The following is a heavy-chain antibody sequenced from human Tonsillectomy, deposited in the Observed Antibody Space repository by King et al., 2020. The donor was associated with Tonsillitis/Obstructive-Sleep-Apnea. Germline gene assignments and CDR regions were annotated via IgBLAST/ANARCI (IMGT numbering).Heavy chain of an antibody. CDR3: ARGDLLTGYYASTAFDY. CDR1: GGSFSAYY. J-gene: IGHJ4*02. V-gene: IGHV4-34*01. Sequence: VQLQQWGAGLLKPSETLSLTCAVYGGSFSAYYWSWIRQPPGKGLEWIGEINHSGSTKYNPSLKSRVIISLDTYKNKFSLKLSSVTAADTAVYYCARGDLLTGYYASTAFDYWGQGTLVTVSS. D-gene: IGHD3-9*01. CDR2: INHSGST.